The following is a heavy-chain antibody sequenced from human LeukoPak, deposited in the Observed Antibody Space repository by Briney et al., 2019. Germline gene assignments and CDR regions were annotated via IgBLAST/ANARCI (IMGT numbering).Heavy chain of an antibody. J-gene: IGHJ4*02. CDR3: ARGLEMATITLMGY. CDR2: INAGNGNT. D-gene: IGHD5-24*01. Sequence: GASVKDSCKASGYTFTSYAMHWVRQAPGQRPEWMGWINAGNGNTKYSQEFQGRVTITRDTSASTAYMELSSLRSEDMAVYYCARGLEMATITLMGYWGQGTLVTVSS. CDR1: GYTFTSYA. V-gene: IGHV1-3*03.